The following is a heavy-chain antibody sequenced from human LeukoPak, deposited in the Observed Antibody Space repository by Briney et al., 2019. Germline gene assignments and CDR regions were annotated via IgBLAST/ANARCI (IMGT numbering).Heavy chain of an antibody. Sequence: GGSLRPSCAASGFTVSSNYMSWVRQAPGKGLEWVSVIYSGGSTYDADSVKGSFTISRDNSKNTLYLQMNSLRAEDTAVYYCARAIAIPYYYDSRALDYWGQGTLVTVSS. J-gene: IGHJ4*02. D-gene: IGHD3-22*01. V-gene: IGHV3-66*01. CDR3: ARAIAIPYYYDSRALDY. CDR2: IYSGGST. CDR1: GFTVSSNY.